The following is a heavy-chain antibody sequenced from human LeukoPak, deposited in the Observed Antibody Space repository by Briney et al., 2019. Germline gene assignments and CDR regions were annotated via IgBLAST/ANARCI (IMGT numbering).Heavy chain of an antibody. V-gene: IGHV4-34*01. CDR3: ARLRYFDWTYLGMDV. J-gene: IGHJ6*04. CDR2: INHSGST. CDR1: GGSFSGYY. Sequence: PSETLSLTCAVYGGSFSGYYWSWIRQPPGKGLEWIGEINHSGSTNYNPSLKSRVTISVDTSKSQFSLKLSSVTAADTAVYYCARLRYFDWTYLGMDVWGKGTTVTVSS. D-gene: IGHD3-9*01.